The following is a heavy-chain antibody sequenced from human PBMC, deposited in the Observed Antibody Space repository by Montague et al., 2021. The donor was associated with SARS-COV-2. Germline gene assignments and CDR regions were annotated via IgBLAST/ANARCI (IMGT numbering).Heavy chain of an antibody. V-gene: IGHV4-61*09. J-gene: IGHJ5*02. CDR1: GGSISSASYY. CDR2: IYSTVIT. Sequence: TLSLTCTVSGGSISSASYYWSWIRQPAGKGLEWIGHIYSTVITNYNPSLKSRVTISVDLSKNQFSLKMTSVTAADTAVYYCARDRHDYGWFDPWGQGTLVTVSS. CDR3: ARDRHDYGWFDP. D-gene: IGHD4-17*01.